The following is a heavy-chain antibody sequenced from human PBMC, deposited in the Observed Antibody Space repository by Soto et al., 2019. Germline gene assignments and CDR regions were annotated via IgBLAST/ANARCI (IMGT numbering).Heavy chain of an antibody. J-gene: IGHJ6*04. CDR3: ARGLAAAMDV. CDR2: IYSGGST. CDR1: GFTVSSNY. D-gene: IGHD6-13*01. V-gene: IGHV3-53*04. Sequence: GVLRLSCAASGFTVSSNYMSWVRQAPGKGLEWVSVIYSGGSTYYADSVKGRFTISRHNSKNTLYLQMNSLRAEDTAVYYCARGLAAAMDVWGKGTTVTVSS.